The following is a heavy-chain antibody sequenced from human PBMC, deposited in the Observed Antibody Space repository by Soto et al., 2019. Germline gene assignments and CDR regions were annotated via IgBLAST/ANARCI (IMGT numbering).Heavy chain of an antibody. CDR3: GIYCSSISCYSDSDY. CDR2: ISSSGSSI. V-gene: IGHV3-48*03. Sequence: PGGSLRLSCAASGFTFRIYEMNWVRQAPGKGLEWVSYISSSGSSIYYADSVKGRFTISRDNAKNSLYLQMNSLRAEDTAVYYCGIYCSSISCYSDSDYWGQGTLVTVSS. CDR1: GFTFRIYE. D-gene: IGHD2-2*01. J-gene: IGHJ4*02.